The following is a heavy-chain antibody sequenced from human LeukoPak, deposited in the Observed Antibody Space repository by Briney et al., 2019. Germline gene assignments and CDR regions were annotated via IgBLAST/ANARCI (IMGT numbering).Heavy chain of an antibody. D-gene: IGHD5-18*01. CDR2: IIPIFGTA. J-gene: IGHJ4*02. Sequence: RWASVKVSCKASGGTFSSYAISWVRQAPGQGLEWMGGIIPIFGTANYAQKFQGRVTITADESTSTAYMELSSLRSEDTAVYYCARGPFPLHVDTARGDYWGQGTLVTVSS. CDR3: ARGPFPLHVDTARGDY. V-gene: IGHV1-69*13. CDR1: GGTFSSYA.